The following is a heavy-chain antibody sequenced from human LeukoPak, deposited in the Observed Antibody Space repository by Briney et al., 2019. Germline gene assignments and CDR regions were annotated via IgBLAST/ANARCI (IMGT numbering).Heavy chain of an antibody. CDR2: IYYSGST. CDR1: GGSISSYY. D-gene: IGHD6-19*01. CDR3: AREGTGSGSGWYFMYYFDY. J-gene: IGHJ4*02. V-gene: IGHV4-59*12. Sequence: TSETLSLTCTVSGGSISSYYWSWIRQPPGKGLEWIGYIYYSGSTNYNPSLKSRVTISVDTSKNQFSLQLNSVTPEDTAVYYCAREGTGSGSGWYFMYYFDYWGQGTLVTVSS.